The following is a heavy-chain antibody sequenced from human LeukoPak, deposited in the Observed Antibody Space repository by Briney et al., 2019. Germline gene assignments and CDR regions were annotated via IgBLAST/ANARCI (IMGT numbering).Heavy chain of an antibody. J-gene: IGHJ4*02. Sequence: GGSLRLSCAASGFTFSNYAMTWVRQAPGKGLEWVSVIRDSGAEKFYADSVKGRFTISRDNSKNTLFLHMNSLRSGDTAVYYCAKADAGAPTSYFDYWGQGALVTVSS. D-gene: IGHD2-2*01. CDR3: AKADAGAPTSYFDY. V-gene: IGHV3-23*01. CDR1: GFTFSNYA. CDR2: IRDSGAEK.